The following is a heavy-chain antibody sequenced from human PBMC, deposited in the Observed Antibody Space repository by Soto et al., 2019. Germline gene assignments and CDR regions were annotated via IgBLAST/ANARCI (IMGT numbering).Heavy chain of an antibody. Sequence: QVQLQQWGAGLLKPSETLSLTCAVYGGSFSGYYWSWIRQPPGKGLEWIGEINHSGSTNYNPSLKSRVTISVDTSKNHFSLKLSSVTAADTAVYYCARGRLRLGYCSSTSCYPFDYWGQGTLVTVSS. J-gene: IGHJ4*02. V-gene: IGHV4-34*01. CDR2: INHSGST. D-gene: IGHD2-2*01. CDR3: ARGRLRLGYCSSTSCYPFDY. CDR1: GGSFSGYY.